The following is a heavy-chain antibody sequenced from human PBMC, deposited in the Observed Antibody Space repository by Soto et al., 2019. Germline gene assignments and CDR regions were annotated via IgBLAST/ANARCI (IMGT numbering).Heavy chain of an antibody. J-gene: IGHJ4*02. V-gene: IGHV3-21*01. CDR1: GFTFSSYS. CDR2: ISSSSSYI. Sequence: PGGSLRLSCAASGFTFSSYSMNWVRQAPGKGLEWVSSISSSSSYIYYADSVKGRFTISRDNAKNSLYLQMNSLRAEDTVVYYCARDLTRSAAAGTGYWGQGTLVTVSS. D-gene: IGHD6-13*01. CDR3: ARDLTRSAAAGTGY.